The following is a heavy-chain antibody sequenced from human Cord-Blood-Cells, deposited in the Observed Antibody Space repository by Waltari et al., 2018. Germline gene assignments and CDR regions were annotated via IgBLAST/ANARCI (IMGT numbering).Heavy chain of an antibody. CDR1: GGSVRGCY. D-gene: IGHD6-19*01. CDR2: INHSGNT. Sequence: QVQLQQWGAGRLKPSETLSITCAVSGGSVRGCYWCWIRQPPGKGLEWIGEINHSGNTNYNPSLKSRVTISVDTSKNQFSLKLSSVTAADTAVYYCARDGGAVAGNYWGQGTLVTVSS. J-gene: IGHJ4*02. CDR3: ARDGGAVAGNY. V-gene: IGHV4-34*01.